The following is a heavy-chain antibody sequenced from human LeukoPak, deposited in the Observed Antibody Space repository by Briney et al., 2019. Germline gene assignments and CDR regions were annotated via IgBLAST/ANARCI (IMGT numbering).Heavy chain of an antibody. V-gene: IGHV4-59*12. CDR3: ARDPGEFGAFDI. J-gene: IGHJ3*02. Sequence: PSETLSLTCTVSGGSISSYYWSWIRQPPGKGLEWIGYIYYSGSTNYNPSLKSRVTMSVDTSKNQFSLKLSSVTAADMAVYYCARDPGEFGAFDIWGQGTMVTVSS. CDR1: GGSISSYY. CDR2: IYYSGST. D-gene: IGHD3-10*01.